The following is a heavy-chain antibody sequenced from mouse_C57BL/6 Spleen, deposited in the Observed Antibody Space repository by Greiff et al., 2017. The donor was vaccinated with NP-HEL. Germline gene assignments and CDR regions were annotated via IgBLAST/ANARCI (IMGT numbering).Heavy chain of an antibody. CDR2: IDPETGGT. V-gene: IGHV1-15*01. CDR3: TRVGPTLRYKFDY. CDR1: GYTFTDYE. D-gene: IGHD1-1*01. Sequence: VQRVESGAELVRPGASVTLSCKASGYTFTDYEMHWVKQTPVHGLEWIGAIDPETGGTAYNQKFKGKAILTADKSSSTAYMELRSLTSEDSAVYYCTRVGPTLRYKFDYWGQGTTLTVSS. J-gene: IGHJ2*01.